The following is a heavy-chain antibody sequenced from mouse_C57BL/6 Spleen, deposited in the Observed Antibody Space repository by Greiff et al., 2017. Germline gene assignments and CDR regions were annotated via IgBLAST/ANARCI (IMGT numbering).Heavy chain of an antibody. D-gene: IGHD2-4*01. CDR1: GYSFTGYY. Sequence: VQLQQSGPELVKPGASVKISCKASGYSFTGYYMNWVKQSPEKSLEWIGVINPSTGGTTYNQKFKAKATLTVDKSSSTAYMQLKSLTSEDSAVYYCANIYYDYDVYAMDYWGQGTSVTVSS. CDR3: ANIYYDYDVYAMDY. J-gene: IGHJ4*01. CDR2: INPSTGGT. V-gene: IGHV1-42*01.